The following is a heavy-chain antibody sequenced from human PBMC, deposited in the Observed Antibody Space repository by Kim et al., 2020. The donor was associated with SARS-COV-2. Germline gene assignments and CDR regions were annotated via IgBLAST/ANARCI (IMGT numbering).Heavy chain of an antibody. V-gene: IGHV3-49*04. CDR3: TRDKEAEDTPWYYYYGMDA. D-gene: IGHD5-18*01. CDR1: GFTFGDYA. J-gene: IGHJ6*02. CDR2: IRNKAYGGTT. Sequence: GGSLRLSCTGSGFTFGDYAMTWVRQAPGKGLEWVGFIRNKAYGGTTDYAASVKGRFTISRDDSKSIAYLQMNSLKTEDTAVYYCTRDKEAEDTPWYYYYGMDAWGQGPTVTAS.